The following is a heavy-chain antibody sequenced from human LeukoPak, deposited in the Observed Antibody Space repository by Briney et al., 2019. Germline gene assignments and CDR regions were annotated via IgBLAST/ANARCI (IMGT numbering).Heavy chain of an antibody. Sequence: ASVKVSCKASGYTFTSYGISWVRQAPGQGLEWMGWISAYNGNTNYAQKLPGRVTMTTDTSTSTAYMELRSLRSDDTAVYYCARWSSWEYYYYGMDVWGQGTTVTVSS. CDR2: ISAYNGNT. CDR3: ARWSSWEYYYYGMDV. V-gene: IGHV1-18*01. D-gene: IGHD6-13*01. CDR1: GYTFTSYG. J-gene: IGHJ6*02.